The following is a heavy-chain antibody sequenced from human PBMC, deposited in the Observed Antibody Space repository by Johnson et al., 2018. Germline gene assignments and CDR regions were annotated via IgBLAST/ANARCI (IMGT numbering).Heavy chain of an antibody. D-gene: IGHD3-22*01. CDR3: ARTSTPYYYDSSGYWGYYYMDV. CDR2: ISYDGSNK. CDR1: GFTFSSYA. Sequence: VQLVESGGGVVQPGRSLRLSCAASGFTFSSYAMHWVRQAPGKGLEWVAVISYDGSNKYYAVSGGGRFTIARGNSKNTLYLQMNRLRAEDTAVYYCARTSTPYYYDSSGYWGYYYMDVWGKGTTVTVSS. V-gene: IGHV3-30-3*01. J-gene: IGHJ6*03.